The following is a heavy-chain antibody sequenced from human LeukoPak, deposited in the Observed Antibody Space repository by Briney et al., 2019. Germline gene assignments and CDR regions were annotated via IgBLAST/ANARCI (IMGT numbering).Heavy chain of an antibody. CDR1: GGSISSSSYY. V-gene: IGHV4-39*01. J-gene: IGHJ4*02. Sequence: PSETLSLTCTFSGGSISSSSYYWGWIRQPPGKGLEWIGSIYYSGSTYYNPSLKSQVTISVDTSKNQFTLKLSSVTDADTAVYYSARRGSRIIAFDYWGQGTLVTVSS. CDR2: IYYSGST. CDR3: ARRGSRIIAFDY. D-gene: IGHD5-12*01.